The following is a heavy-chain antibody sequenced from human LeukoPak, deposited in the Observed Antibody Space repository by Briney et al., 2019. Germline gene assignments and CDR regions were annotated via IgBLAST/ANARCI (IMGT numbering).Heavy chain of an antibody. V-gene: IGHV3-73*01. Sequence: GGSLRLSCEASGFTFSGSAMHWVRQASRKGLEWVGRIRSKVNSYATAYAASVKGRFTISRHNSKNTLYLQMNSLRTEDTAVYYCARDFKLGKGFDYWGQGTLVSVSS. CDR1: GFTFSGSA. CDR2: IRSKVNSYAT. J-gene: IGHJ4*02. CDR3: ARDFKLGKGFDY. D-gene: IGHD7-27*01.